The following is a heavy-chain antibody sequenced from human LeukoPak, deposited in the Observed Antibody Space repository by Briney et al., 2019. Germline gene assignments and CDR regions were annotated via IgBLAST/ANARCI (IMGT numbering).Heavy chain of an antibody. CDR1: GFTFGDYA. J-gene: IGHJ4*02. CDR3: ARGYSGTYYDY. D-gene: IGHD1-26*01. V-gene: IGHV3-48*03. CDR2: ISSSGSTI. Sequence: GGSLRLSCAASGFTFGDYAMTWVRQAPGKGLEWVSYISSSGSTIYYADSVKGRFTISRDGAKNSLFLQMNSLRAEDTALYYCARGYSGTYYDYWGQGTLVTVSS.